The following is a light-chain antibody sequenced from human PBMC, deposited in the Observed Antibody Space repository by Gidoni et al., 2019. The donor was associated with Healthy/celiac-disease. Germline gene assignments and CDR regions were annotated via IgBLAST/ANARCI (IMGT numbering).Light chain of an antibody. CDR2: DAS. Sequence: DIQMTQSPSSLSASVGDRVTITCQASQDISNYLNWYQQKPGKAPKLLIYDASNLETGVPSRFSGSGSGTDFTFTISSLQAEDIATYYCQQYDNLLSITFXXXTRLEIK. V-gene: IGKV1-33*01. CDR3: QQYDNLLSIT. CDR1: QDISNY. J-gene: IGKJ5*01.